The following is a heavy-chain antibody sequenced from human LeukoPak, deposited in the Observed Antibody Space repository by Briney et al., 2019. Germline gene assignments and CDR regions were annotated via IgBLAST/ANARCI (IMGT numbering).Heavy chain of an antibody. CDR3: AKGGATVIDY. Sequence: GGSLRVSCAATGFTFNSYWMHWVRQAPGKGLVWVSRINSDGISTSYADSVKGRFTISRDNAKNTLYLQMNSLRAADTAVYYCAKGGATVIDYWGQGTLVTISS. D-gene: IGHD4-17*01. V-gene: IGHV3-74*01. J-gene: IGHJ4*02. CDR1: GFTFNSYW. CDR2: INSDGIST.